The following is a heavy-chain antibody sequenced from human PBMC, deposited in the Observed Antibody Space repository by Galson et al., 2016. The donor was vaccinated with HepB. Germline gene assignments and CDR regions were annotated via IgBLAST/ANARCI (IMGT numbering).Heavy chain of an antibody. CDR2: ISAYNGNT. CDR3: ARVRDRGRFSDLSRPGFDP. CDR1: GYTFIDYG. J-gene: IGHJ5*02. D-gene: IGHD3-3*01. V-gene: IGHV1-18*01. Sequence: SVKVSCKASGYTFIDYGISWVRQAPGQGLEWMGWISAYNGNTKYAQNFQGRVTMTTDISTSAAYMELRSLRSDDTAVYYSARVRDRGRFSDLSRPGFDPWGQGTLVTVSA.